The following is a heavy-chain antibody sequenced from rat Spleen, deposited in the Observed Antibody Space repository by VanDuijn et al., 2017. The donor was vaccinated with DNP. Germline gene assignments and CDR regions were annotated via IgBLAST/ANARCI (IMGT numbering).Heavy chain of an antibody. Sequence: EVQLVESGGGLVQPGRSMKLSCGASGLTFSNADMAWVRQAPTRGLEWVASISSSGDNTYYRDTVKGRFTISRDNAKSTLYLQMDSLRSGDTATYYWARVMTTGAMDTWGQGTSVTVSS. CDR1: GLTFSNAD. D-gene: IGHD5-1*01. CDR2: ISSSGDNT. J-gene: IGHJ4*01. CDR3: ARVMTTGAMDT. V-gene: IGHV5-25*01.